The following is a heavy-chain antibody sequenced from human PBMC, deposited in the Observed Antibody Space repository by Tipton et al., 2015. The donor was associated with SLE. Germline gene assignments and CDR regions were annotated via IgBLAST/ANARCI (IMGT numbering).Heavy chain of an antibody. J-gene: IGHJ4*02. Sequence: SLRLSCAASGFFFGDYAMHWVRQAPGKGLEWVAFVSHDGSRQYYAESVQGRFTVSRDNSKNTLYLQMNSLRAEDTAVYYCARDLVGALYYFDYWGQGTLVTVSS. V-gene: IGHV3-30*04. CDR3: ARDLVGALYYFDY. D-gene: IGHD1-26*01. CDR2: VSHDGSRQ. CDR1: GFFFGDYA.